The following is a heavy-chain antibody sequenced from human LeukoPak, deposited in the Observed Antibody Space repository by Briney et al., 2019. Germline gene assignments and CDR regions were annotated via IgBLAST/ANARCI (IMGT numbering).Heavy chain of an antibody. CDR3: ARRGYTYGWGWFDP. J-gene: IGHJ5*02. V-gene: IGHV4-34*01. CDR1: GGSVSDYY. CDR2: INHSGST. Sequence: SETLSLTCGVYGGSVSDYYWSWIRQPPGKGLEWIGEINHSGSTNYNPSLKSRVTISVDTSKNQFSLKVNSVTAADTAVYYCARRGYTYGWGWFDPWGQGTLVTVSS. D-gene: IGHD5-18*01.